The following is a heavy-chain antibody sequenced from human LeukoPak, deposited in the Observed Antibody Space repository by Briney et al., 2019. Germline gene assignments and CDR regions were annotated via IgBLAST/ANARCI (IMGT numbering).Heavy chain of an antibody. CDR1: GYTFSSYW. J-gene: IGHJ1*01. V-gene: IGHV3-74*01. CDR3: AKDVAAAALEYFQH. D-gene: IGHD6-13*01. CDR2: IDTDGSIT. Sequence: GGSLRLSCAASGYTFSSYWMHWVRQAPGKGLVWVSRIDTDGSITSYADSVKGRFTISRDNAKNTLYLQMNSLRAEDTAVYYCAKDVAAAALEYFQHWGQGTLVTVSS.